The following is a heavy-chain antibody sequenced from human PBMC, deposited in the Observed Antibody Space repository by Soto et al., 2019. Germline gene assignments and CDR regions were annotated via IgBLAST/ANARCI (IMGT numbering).Heavy chain of an antibody. V-gene: IGHV4-34*01. J-gene: IGHJ4*02. CDR1: GGSFSGYY. D-gene: IGHD6-19*01. Sequence: SETLSLTCAVYGGSFSGYYWSWIRQPPGKGLEWIGEINHSGSTNYNPSLKSRVTISVDTSKNQFSLKLSSVTAADTAVYYCAVNIAVAGADYWGQGTLVTVSS. CDR3: AVNIAVAGADY. CDR2: INHSGST.